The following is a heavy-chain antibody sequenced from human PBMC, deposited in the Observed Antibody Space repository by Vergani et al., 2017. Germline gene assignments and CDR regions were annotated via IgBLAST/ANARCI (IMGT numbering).Heavy chain of an antibody. CDR2: ISGSGGST. Sequence: VQLVESGGGVVQPGGSLRLSCAASGFTFSSYGMHWVRQAPGKGLEWVSAISGSGGSTYYADSVKGRFTISRDNSKNTLYLQMNSLRAEDTAVYYCAKDLDIVVVPAAKLGGFDYWGQGTLVTVSS. CDR3: AKDLDIVVVPAAKLGGFDY. CDR1: GFTFSSYG. V-gene: IGHV3-23*04. D-gene: IGHD2-2*01. J-gene: IGHJ4*02.